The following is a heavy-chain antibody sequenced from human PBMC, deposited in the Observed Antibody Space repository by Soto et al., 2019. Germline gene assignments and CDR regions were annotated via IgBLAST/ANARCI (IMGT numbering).Heavy chain of an antibody. CDR3: ATAGQESDSPMVRGPTEIEGYYYYYMDV. CDR2: FDPEDGET. CDR1: GYTLTELS. J-gene: IGHJ6*03. D-gene: IGHD3-10*01. Sequence: ASVKVSCKVSGYTLTELSMHWVRQAPGKGLEWMGGFDPEDGETIYAQKFQGRVTMTEDTSTDTAYMELSSLRSEDTAVYYCATAGQESDSPMVRGPTEIEGYYYYYMDVWGKGTTVTVSS. V-gene: IGHV1-24*01.